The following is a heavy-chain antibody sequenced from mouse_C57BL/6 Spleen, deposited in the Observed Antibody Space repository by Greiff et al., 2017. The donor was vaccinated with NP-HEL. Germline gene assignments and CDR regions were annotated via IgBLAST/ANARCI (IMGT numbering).Heavy chain of an antibody. D-gene: IGHD2-4*01. CDR3: GNDYDGRAFDY. V-gene: IGHV1-50*01. J-gene: IGHJ2*01. Sequence: VQLQQPGAELVKPGASVKLSCKASGYTFTSYWMQWVKQRPGQGLEWIGEIDPSDSYTNYNQKFKGKATLTVDTSSSTAYMQLSSLTSEDSAVYYCGNDYDGRAFDYWGQGTTLTVAS. CDR2: IDPSDSYT. CDR1: GYTFTSYW.